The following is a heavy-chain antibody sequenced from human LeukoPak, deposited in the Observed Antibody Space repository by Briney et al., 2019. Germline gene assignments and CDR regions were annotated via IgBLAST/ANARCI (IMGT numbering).Heavy chain of an antibody. D-gene: IGHD6-6*01. V-gene: IGHV3-23*01. Sequence: GGSLRLSCAASGFAVSSNYMSWVRQAPGKGLEWVSAISGSGGSTYYADSVKGRFTTSRDNSKNTLYLQMNSLRAEDTAVYYCAKDTLVPGSYWGQGTLVTVSS. CDR3: AKDTLVPGSY. CDR1: GFAVSSNY. CDR2: ISGSGGST. J-gene: IGHJ4*02.